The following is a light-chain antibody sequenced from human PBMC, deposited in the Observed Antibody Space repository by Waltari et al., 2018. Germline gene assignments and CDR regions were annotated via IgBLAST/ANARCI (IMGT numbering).Light chain of an antibody. Sequence: DIQMTQSPSTLSASVGDRVTISCRASQSISNYLHWYQQIPGKAPKLLIYAASTLQSGVPSRFSGTGSGTDFTLTISSLQPEDFATYYSQQSYSTPRTFGQGTKVEIK. V-gene: IGKV1-39*01. CDR3: QQSYSTPRT. CDR2: AAS. J-gene: IGKJ1*01. CDR1: QSISNY.